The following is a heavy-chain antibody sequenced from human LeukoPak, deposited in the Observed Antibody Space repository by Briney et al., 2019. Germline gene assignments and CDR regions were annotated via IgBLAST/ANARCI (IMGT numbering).Heavy chain of an antibody. D-gene: IGHD3-9*01. CDR2: TYYSGST. CDR3: AREATPTYYDILTGYYNVYGMDV. CDR1: GGSISSYY. Sequence: SETLSLTCTVSGGSISSYYWSWIRQPPGKGLEWIGYTYYSGSTNYNPSLKSRVTISVDTSKNQFSLKLSSVTAADTAVYYCAREATPTYYDILTGYYNVYGMDVWGQGTTVTVSS. V-gene: IGHV4-59*01. J-gene: IGHJ6*02.